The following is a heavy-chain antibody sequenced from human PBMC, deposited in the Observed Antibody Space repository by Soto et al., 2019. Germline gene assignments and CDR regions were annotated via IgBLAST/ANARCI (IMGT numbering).Heavy chain of an antibody. Sequence: QVQLVESGGGVVQPGRSLRLSCAASGFTFSSYGMHWVRQAPGKGLEWVAVIWYDGSNKYYADSVKGRFTTSRDNSKNTLYLQMNSLRAEDTAVYYCARDFSSSWYESVYYYYGMDVWGQGTTVTVSS. D-gene: IGHD6-13*01. CDR1: GFTFSSYG. CDR2: IWYDGSNK. CDR3: ARDFSSSWYESVYYYYGMDV. J-gene: IGHJ6*02. V-gene: IGHV3-33*01.